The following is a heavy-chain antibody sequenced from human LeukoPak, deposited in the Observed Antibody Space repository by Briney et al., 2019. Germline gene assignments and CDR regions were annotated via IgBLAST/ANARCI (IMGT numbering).Heavy chain of an antibody. Sequence: PGESLKISCKGSGYSFTSYWIGWVRQMPGKGLEWMGIIYPGDSDTRYSPSFQGQVSISADKSISTAYLQWSSLKASDTAMYYCAREGRKSRGVDIVRKKETGYYYYMDVWGKGTTVTVSS. CDR3: AREGRKSRGVDIVRKKETGYYYYMDV. CDR2: IYPGDSDT. V-gene: IGHV5-51*01. CDR1: GYSFTSYW. D-gene: IGHD2-15*01. J-gene: IGHJ6*03.